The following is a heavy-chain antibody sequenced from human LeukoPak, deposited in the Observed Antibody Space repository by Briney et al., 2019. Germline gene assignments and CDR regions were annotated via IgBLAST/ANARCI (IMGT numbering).Heavy chain of an antibody. D-gene: IGHD2-21*02. CDR2: INRKSGGS. CDR3: ARFYCIISDCYGQTNWFDP. CDR1: GHTFTRYY. J-gene: IGHJ5*02. Sequence: ASVRVSYKSAGHTFTRYYLHWVREAPGRGREGLGCINRKSGGSNYAPKFEGRVTMPRDTSITTAYMELHRLTSDDTAVYYCARFYCIISDCYGQTNWFDPWGQGTLVTVSS. V-gene: IGHV1-2*02.